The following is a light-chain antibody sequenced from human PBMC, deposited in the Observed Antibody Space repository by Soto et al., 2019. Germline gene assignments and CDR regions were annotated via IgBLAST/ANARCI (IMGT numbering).Light chain of an antibody. CDR3: QQYNSYPYT. CDR1: QSISSW. CDR2: DAS. Sequence: DIQMTQSPSNLSASVGDRVTITCRASQSISSWLAWYQQKPGKAPKLLIYDASSLESGVPSRFSGSGSGTEFTLTISSLQPDDFATYYCQQYNSYPYTFGQGTKVDIK. V-gene: IGKV1-5*01. J-gene: IGKJ2*01.